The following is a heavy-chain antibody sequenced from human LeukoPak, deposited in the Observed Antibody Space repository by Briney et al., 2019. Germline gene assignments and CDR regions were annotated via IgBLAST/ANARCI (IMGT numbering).Heavy chain of an antibody. Sequence: GGSLRLSCAASGFIFSSYAMHWVRQAPGKGLEWVAVISYDGSNKYYADSVKGRFTISRDNSKNTLYLQMNSLRAEDTAVYYCARGMSMIVVVITASQCDYWGQGTLVTVSS. D-gene: IGHD3-22*01. CDR1: GFIFSSYA. CDR3: ARGMSMIVVVITASQCDY. J-gene: IGHJ4*02. V-gene: IGHV3-30-3*01. CDR2: ISYDGSNK.